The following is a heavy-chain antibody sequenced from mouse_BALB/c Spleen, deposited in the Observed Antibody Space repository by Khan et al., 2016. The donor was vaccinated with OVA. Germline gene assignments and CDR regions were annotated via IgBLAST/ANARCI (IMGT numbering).Heavy chain of an antibody. V-gene: IGHV2-6-4*01. CDR3: VRNRDGGSYWYFDV. Sequence: QVQLKESGPGLVAPSQSLSITCTVTGFPLSRYSVHWMRQPPGQGLEWLGMIWAGGSTDYNSALISRLSTNKDNSKSQVFFKMNSLQTDDTAIYYVVRNRDGGSYWYFDVWGAGTTVTVSS. CDR2: IWAGGST. J-gene: IGHJ1*01. D-gene: IGHD1-2*01. CDR1: GFPLSRYS.